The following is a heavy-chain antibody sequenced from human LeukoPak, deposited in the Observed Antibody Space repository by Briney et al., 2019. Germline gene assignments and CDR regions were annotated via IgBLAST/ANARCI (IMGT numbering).Heavy chain of an antibody. CDR2: ISYDGRNK. D-gene: IGHD4-17*01. V-gene: IGHV3-30*14. J-gene: IGHJ5*02. CDR3: ARVWSTVTCS. CDR1: GFTFRNYA. Sequence: GGSLRLSCAASGFTFRNYAMHWVRQAPGKGLEWVAVISYDGRNKYYADSVKGRFIISRDNPKNTLYLQMNSLRAEDTAVYYCARVWSTVTCSWGQGTLVTVSS.